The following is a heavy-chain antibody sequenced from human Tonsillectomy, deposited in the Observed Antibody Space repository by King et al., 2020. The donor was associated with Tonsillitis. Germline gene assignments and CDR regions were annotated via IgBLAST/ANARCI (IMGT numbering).Heavy chain of an antibody. CDR1: GGTFSSYP. CDR3: ARDPRPFTVFRVVTSYYFDY. V-gene: IGHV1-69*01. D-gene: IGHD3-3*01. J-gene: IGHJ4*02. Sequence: VQLVQSGAEVKKPGSSVKVSCKASGGTFSSYPFNWVRQAPGQGLEWMGGLIPLFGTANYAQKFQDRVTITADESTSTAYMELSSLRFEDTAVYYCARDPRPFTVFRVVTSYYFDYWGQGTLVTVSS. CDR2: LIPLFGTA.